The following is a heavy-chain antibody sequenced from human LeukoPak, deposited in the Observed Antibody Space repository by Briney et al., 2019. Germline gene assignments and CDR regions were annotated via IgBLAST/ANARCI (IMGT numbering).Heavy chain of an antibody. CDR3: ARVTPYYYDSSASLDAFDI. Sequence: SETLSLTCAVYGGSFSGYYWSWIRQPPGKGLEWIGEINHSGSTNYNPSLKSRVTISVDTSKNQFSLKLSSVTAADTAVYYCARVTPYYYDSSASLDAFDIWGQGTMVTVSS. D-gene: IGHD3-22*01. CDR2: INHSGST. V-gene: IGHV4-34*01. J-gene: IGHJ3*02. CDR1: GGSFSGYY.